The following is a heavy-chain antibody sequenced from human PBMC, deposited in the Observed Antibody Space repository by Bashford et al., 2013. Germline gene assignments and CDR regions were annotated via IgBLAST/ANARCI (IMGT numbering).Heavy chain of an antibody. J-gene: IGHJ6*02. Sequence: ASVKVSCKAFGYTFTNNGITWVRQAPGQGLEWMGWISAYYGNTNYAQNLQGRVTMTTDTSTSTAYMELRSLRSDDTAVYYCARRFGESPLIHAMDVWGQGTTVTVSS. CDR1: GYTFTNNG. D-gene: IGHD3-10*01. CDR2: ISAYYGNT. CDR3: ARRFGESPLIHAMDV. V-gene: IGHV1-18*01.